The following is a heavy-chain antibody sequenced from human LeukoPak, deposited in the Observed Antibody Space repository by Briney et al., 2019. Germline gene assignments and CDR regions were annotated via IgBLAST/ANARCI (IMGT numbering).Heavy chain of an antibody. CDR2: IYTSGST. Sequence: SETLSLTCTVSGGSINSGSYYWSWIRQPAGKGLEWIGRIYTSGSTNYNPSLKSRVTISVDTSKNQFSLKLSSVTAADTAVYYCARGRIFGVVFDPWGQGTLVTVSS. CDR1: GGSINSGSYY. CDR3: ARGRIFGVVFDP. V-gene: IGHV4-61*02. D-gene: IGHD3-3*01. J-gene: IGHJ5*02.